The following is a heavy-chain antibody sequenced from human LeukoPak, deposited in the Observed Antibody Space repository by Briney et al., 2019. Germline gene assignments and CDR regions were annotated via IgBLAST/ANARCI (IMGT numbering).Heavy chain of an antibody. CDR3: ARHGGEWEPTGVYYFDY. CDR1: GYSFTSYW. V-gene: IGHV5-51*01. CDR2: IYPGDSET. J-gene: IGHJ4*02. D-gene: IGHD1-26*01. Sequence: GESLKIPCKGSGYSFTSYWIGWVGQLPGKGLEWMGSIYPGDSETRYSPSFQGQVTISGDKSISPAYLQWSSLKASDTAMYYCARHGGEWEPTGVYYFDYWGQGTLVTVSS.